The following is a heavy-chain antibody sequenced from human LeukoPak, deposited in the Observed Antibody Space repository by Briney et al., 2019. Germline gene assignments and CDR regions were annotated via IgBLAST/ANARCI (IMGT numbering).Heavy chain of an antibody. D-gene: IGHD2-21*02. CDR1: GGSISSSDHF. V-gene: IGHV4-39*01. CDR2: IYYSGTT. CDR3: ARHSDRTAYTAKGFDY. J-gene: IGHJ4*02. Sequence: SETLSLTCSVSGGSISSSDHFWGWIRQPPGKGLEWIGSIYYSGTTYYNPSLKSRVTISVDMSKNQFSLKLSSVNAADTAVYYCARHSDRTAYTAKGFDYWGQGTLVTVSS.